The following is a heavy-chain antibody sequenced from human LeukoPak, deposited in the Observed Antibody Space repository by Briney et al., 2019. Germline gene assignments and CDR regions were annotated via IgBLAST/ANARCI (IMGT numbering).Heavy chain of an antibody. D-gene: IGHD6-13*01. CDR1: GFTFSSYA. CDR2: ISYDGSNK. Sequence: GGSLRLSCAASGFTFSSYAMHWVRQAPGKGLEWVAVISYDGSNKYYADSVKGRFTISRDNSKNTLYLQMNSLRAEDTAVYYCARGDSSSWPSLGYWGQGTLVTVSS. CDR3: ARGDSSSWPSLGY. J-gene: IGHJ4*02. V-gene: IGHV3-30*04.